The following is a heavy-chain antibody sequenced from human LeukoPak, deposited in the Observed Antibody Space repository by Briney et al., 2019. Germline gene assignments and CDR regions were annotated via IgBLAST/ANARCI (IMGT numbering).Heavy chain of an antibody. D-gene: IGHD3-3*01. CDR2: IIPIFGTA. CDR1: GGTFSSYA. Sequence: EASVKVSCKASGGTFSSYAISWVRQAPGQGLEWMGRIIPIFGTANYAQKFQGRVTITADESTSTAYMELSSLRSEDTAVYYCARDLHTLYDFWSGYNFDYWGQGTLVTVSS. J-gene: IGHJ4*02. V-gene: IGHV1-69*13. CDR3: ARDLHTLYDFWSGYNFDY.